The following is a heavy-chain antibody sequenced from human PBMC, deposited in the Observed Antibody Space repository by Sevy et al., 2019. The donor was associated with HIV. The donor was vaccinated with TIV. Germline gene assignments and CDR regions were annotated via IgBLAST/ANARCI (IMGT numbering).Heavy chain of an antibody. CDR2: ISYDGSNK. CDR1: GFTFSSYA. Sequence: GGSLRLSCAASGFTFSSYAMHWVRQAPGKGLEWVAVISYDGSNKYYADSVKGRFTISRDNSKNTLYLQMNSLGAEDTAVYYCASITRRIWFGESYWGQGTLVTVSS. V-gene: IGHV3-30*04. CDR3: ASITRRIWFGESY. J-gene: IGHJ4*02. D-gene: IGHD3-10*01.